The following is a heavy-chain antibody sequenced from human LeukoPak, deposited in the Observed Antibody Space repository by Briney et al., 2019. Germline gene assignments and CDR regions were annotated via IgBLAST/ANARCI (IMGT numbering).Heavy chain of an antibody. D-gene: IGHD1-26*01. V-gene: IGHV3-48*03. CDR1: GFTFSSHE. CDR3: ARDPRSGGFDY. CDR2: ISSSGSTI. Sequence: GGSLRLSCAASGFTFSSHEMNWVRQAPGKGLEWVSYISSSGSTIYYADSVKGRFTISRDNAKNSLYLQMNSLRAEDTAVYYCARDPRSGGFDYWGQGTLVNVSS. J-gene: IGHJ4*02.